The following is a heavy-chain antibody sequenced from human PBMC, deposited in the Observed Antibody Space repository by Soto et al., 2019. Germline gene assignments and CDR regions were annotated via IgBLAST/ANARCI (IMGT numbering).Heavy chain of an antibody. J-gene: IGHJ6*02. CDR1: VFTFSDYA. V-gene: IGHV3-23*01. Sequence: RGSLRLSCVASVFTFSDYAMAWVRQSPGKGLEWVSSISGSGGSTYYADSVKGRFTISRDNSKNTVFLQMNSLRDEDTEGYYCAKDHGMDVWGQGATVTV. CDR3: AKDHGMDV. CDR2: ISGSGGST.